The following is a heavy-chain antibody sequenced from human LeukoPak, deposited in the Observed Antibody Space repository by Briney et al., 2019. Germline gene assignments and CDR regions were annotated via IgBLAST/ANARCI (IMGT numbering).Heavy chain of an antibody. CDR1: GVSIGSYY. J-gene: IGHJ4*02. V-gene: IGHV4-59*01. CDR2: IYYSGGT. CDR3: VRAREPVTGRFEY. Sequence: SETLSLTCTVSGVSIGSYYWSWIRQPPGEGLEWIGYIYYSGGTNYNPSLKSRVTISLDTPKKQFSLKLSSVTAADTAVYYCVRAREPVTGRFEYWGQGTLVTVSS. D-gene: IGHD1-14*01.